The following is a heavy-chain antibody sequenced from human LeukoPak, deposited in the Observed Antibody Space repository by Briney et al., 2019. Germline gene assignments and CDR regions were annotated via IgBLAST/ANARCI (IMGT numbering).Heavy chain of an antibody. CDR3: ARELEQYYYDSSGSPYFDY. V-gene: IGHV1-69*04. D-gene: IGHD3-22*01. CDR1: GGTFSSYA. J-gene: IGHJ4*02. CDR2: IIPILHIT. Sequence: SVKVSCKASGGTFSSYAISWVRQAPGQGLEWMGRIIPILHITNYAQKFRGRVTITADKSTSTAYMELSSLRSEDTAVYYCARELEQYYYDSSGSPYFDYWGQGTLVTVSS.